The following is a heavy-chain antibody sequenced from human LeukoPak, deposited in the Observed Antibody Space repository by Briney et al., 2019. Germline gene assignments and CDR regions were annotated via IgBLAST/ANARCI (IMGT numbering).Heavy chain of an antibody. CDR3: ARDSAYSAFDY. J-gene: IGHJ4*02. V-gene: IGHV3-74*01. CDR2: ISNDGSTT. CDR1: GFTFSDYW. D-gene: IGHD5-12*01. Sequence: GGSLRLSCAASGFTFSDYWMHWVRQAPGKGLVWVSRISNDGSTTTYADSVRGRFTISRDNAKNSLYLQMNSLRADDTAVYYCARDSAYSAFDYWGQGTLVNVSS.